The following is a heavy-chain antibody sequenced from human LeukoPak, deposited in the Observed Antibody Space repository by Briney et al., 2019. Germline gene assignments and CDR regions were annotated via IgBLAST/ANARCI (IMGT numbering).Heavy chain of an antibody. CDR2: ISAYTGYT. Sequence: ASVKVSCKASGYTFNSYGISWVRQAPGQGLEWMGWISAYTGYTKYAEKFQGRVTMTTDQSTSTAYMELKSPRSDDTAVYYCARDPSNTSGWYIYFDYWGQGTLVTVSS. CDR3: ARDPSNTSGWYIYFDY. D-gene: IGHD6-19*01. CDR1: GYTFNSYG. V-gene: IGHV1-18*01. J-gene: IGHJ4*02.